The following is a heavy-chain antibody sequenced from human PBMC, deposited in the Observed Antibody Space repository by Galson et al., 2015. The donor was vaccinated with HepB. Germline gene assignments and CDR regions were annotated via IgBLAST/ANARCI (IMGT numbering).Heavy chain of an antibody. V-gene: IGHV3-23*01. D-gene: IGHD3-22*01. CDR2: ISGSGGST. CDR3: AKDDETYYYDSSGRIPRNEYFQH. Sequence: SLRLSCAASGFTFSSYAMSWVRQAPGKGLEWVSAISGSGGSTYYADSVKGRFTISRDNSKNTLYLQMNSLRAEDTAVYYCAKDDETYYYDSSGRIPRNEYFQHWGQGTLVTVSS. J-gene: IGHJ1*01. CDR1: GFTFSSYA.